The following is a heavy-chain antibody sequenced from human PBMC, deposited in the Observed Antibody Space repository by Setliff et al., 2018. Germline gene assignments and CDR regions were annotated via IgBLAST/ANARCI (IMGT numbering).Heavy chain of an antibody. D-gene: IGHD5-18*01. V-gene: IGHV3-11*01. CDR3: ARGHTAMAP. CDR1: GFTFSDYY. CDR2: ITSSGDTM. Sequence: RESLRLSCAASGFTFSDYYMSWIRQAPGKGLEWVSYITSSGDTMNYADSVKGRFTISRDNAKNSLHLQMNSLRAEDTAVYYCARGHTAMAPWGQGTLVTVSS. J-gene: IGHJ5*02.